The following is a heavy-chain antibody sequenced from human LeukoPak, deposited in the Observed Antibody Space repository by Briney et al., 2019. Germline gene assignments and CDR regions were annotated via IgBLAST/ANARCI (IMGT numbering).Heavy chain of an antibody. CDR1: GFSFSDYN. D-gene: IGHD6-19*01. CDR3: ARDREQWLVRRFDY. Sequence: GGSLRLSCAAPGFSFSDYNMNWVRQAPGKGLEWVSSISSGSSHIYYADSVKGRFTISRDNAKNSLYLQMNSLRAEDTAVYYCARDREQWLVRRFDYWGQGTLVTVSS. V-gene: IGHV3-21*06. J-gene: IGHJ4*02. CDR2: ISSGSSHI.